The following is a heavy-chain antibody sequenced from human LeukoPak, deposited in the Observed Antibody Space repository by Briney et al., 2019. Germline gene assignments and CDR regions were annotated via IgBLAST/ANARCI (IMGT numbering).Heavy chain of an antibody. J-gene: IGHJ5*02. V-gene: IGHV1-69*04. Sequence: GASVKVSCKASGGTFSSHAISWVRQAPGQGLEWMGRIIPILGIANYAQKFQGRVTITADKSTSTAYMELSSLRSEDTAVYYCAREGGCSSTSCYGKVGWFDPWGQGTLVTVSS. CDR1: GGTFSSHA. CDR2: IIPILGIA. CDR3: AREGGCSSTSCYGKVGWFDP. D-gene: IGHD2-2*01.